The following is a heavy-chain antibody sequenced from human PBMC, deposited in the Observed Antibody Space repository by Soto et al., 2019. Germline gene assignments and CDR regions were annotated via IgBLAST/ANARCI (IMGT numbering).Heavy chain of an antibody. J-gene: IGHJ5*02. CDR2: IYWDDDN. D-gene: IGHD4-17*01. V-gene: IGHV2-5*02. Sequence: QITLKESGPTLVKPTQPLTLTCTFSGFSLTTSGVGVGWIRQPPGKALDWLALIYWDDDNHYSPSLKSKLSFAIDTSKHQVLLTMTRMDPADTATYFCAHSTTTVTWWFVPWCLVTLVNLST. CDR1: GFSLTTSGVG. CDR3: AHSTTTVTWWFVP.